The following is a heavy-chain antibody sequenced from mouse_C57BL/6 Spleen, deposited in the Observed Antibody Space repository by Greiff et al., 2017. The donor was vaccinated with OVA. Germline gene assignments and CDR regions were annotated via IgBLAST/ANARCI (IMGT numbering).Heavy chain of an antibody. V-gene: IGHV5-6*01. CDR1: GFTFSSYG. D-gene: IGHD1-1*01. Sequence: EVQGVESGGDLVKPGGSLKLSCAASGFTFSSYGMSWVRQTPDKRLEWVATISSGGSYTYYPDSVKGRFTISRDNAKNTLYLQMSSLKSEDTAMYYCARAFHYYGSPYYYAMDYWGQGTSVTVSS. CDR3: ARAFHYYGSPYYYAMDY. J-gene: IGHJ4*01. CDR2: ISSGGSYT.